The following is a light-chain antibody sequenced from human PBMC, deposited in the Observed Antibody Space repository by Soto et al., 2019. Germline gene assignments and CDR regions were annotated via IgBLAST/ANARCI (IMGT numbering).Light chain of an antibody. CDR2: AAS. V-gene: IGKV3-20*01. Sequence: DIVLTQSPGTLSLSPGERATLSCRASQSVSSSNLAWYQQEPGQAPSLLIYAASSRATGIPDRFSGSGSGTDFTLTITRLEPEDFAVYYCQQYGRSPYTFGQGTKLEIK. CDR1: QSVSSSN. CDR3: QQYGRSPYT. J-gene: IGKJ2*01.